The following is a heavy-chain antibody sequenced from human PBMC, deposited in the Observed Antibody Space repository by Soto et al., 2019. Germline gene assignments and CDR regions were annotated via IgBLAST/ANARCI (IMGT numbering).Heavy chain of an antibody. D-gene: IGHD1-1*01. V-gene: IGHV1-8*01. CDR2: MNPNSGNT. CDR3: ARERTGTRGGDY. J-gene: IGHJ4*02. Sequence: QVQLVQSGAEVKKPGASVKVSCKASGYTFTSYDINWVRQATGQGLEWMGWMNPNSGNTGYAQKFQGRDTMTMNTSISTAYRELSSLRSEDTAVYYCARERTGTRGGDYWGQGTLVTVSS. CDR1: GYTFTSYD.